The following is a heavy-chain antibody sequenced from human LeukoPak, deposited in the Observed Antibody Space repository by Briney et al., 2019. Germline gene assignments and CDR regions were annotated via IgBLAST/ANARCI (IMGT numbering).Heavy chain of an antibody. CDR3: ARRGAYYYYGMDV. CDR2: IYYSGST. CDR1: GGSISSGGYY. Sequence: SETLSLTCTVSGGSISSGGYYWSWIRQHPGKGLEWIGYIYYSGSTNYNPSLKSRVTISVDTSKNQFSLKLSSVTAADTAVYYCARRGAYYYYGMDVWGQGTTVTVSS. V-gene: IGHV4-61*08. J-gene: IGHJ6*02. D-gene: IGHD1-26*01.